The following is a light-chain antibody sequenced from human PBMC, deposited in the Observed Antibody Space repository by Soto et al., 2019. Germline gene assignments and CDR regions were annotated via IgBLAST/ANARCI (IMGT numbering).Light chain of an antibody. Sequence: DGKITQSPASLSTSIEDRVTITCRASQSISSWLAWYQQKPGKAPKLLIYDASSLESGVPSRFSGSGSGTEFTLTISSLQPEDFATYYCLQHNHYPWTFGPGTKVAI. CDR2: DAS. V-gene: IGKV1-5*01. CDR3: LQHNHYPWT. J-gene: IGKJ1*01. CDR1: QSISSW.